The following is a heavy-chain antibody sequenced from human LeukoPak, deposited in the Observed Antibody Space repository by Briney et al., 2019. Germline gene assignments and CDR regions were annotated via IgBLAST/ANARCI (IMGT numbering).Heavy chain of an antibody. CDR3: AKVMTAEYFQH. J-gene: IGHJ1*01. CDR1: GFTFRSYA. CDR2: ISGSGGST. Sequence: GGSLRLSCAASGFTFRSYAMSWVRQAPGKGLEWVSAISGSGGSTYYADSVKGRFTISRDNSKNTLYLQMNSLRAEDTAVYYCAKVMTAEYFQHWGQGTLVTVSS. V-gene: IGHV3-23*01.